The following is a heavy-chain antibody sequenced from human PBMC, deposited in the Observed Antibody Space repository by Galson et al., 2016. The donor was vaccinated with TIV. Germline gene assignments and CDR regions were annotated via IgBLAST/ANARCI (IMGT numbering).Heavy chain of an antibody. CDR3: AKGAKEHVYHAMDV. Sequence: SLRLSCAAAGFTFDAYAMHWVRQAPGKGLEWVSGIHWSSSTTGYADSVKGRFTISRDNAKKSLYLQMNSMRGEDTALYYCAKGAKEHVYHAMDVWGQGTTVTVSS. CDR1: GFTFDAYA. V-gene: IGHV3-9*01. CDR2: IHWSSSTT. J-gene: IGHJ6*02. D-gene: IGHD1-26*01.